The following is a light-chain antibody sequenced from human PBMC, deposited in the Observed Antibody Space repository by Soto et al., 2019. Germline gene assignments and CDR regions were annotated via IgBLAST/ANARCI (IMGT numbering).Light chain of an antibody. V-gene: IGKV3-20*01. J-gene: IGKJ4*01. CDR3: QNYGSSSLT. CDR1: QSAGNF. CDR2: GTS. Sequence: EIGMTQSASTLSVSPGETASLSCRASQSAGNFLAWYQQKPGQAPRLLTYGTSSRASGIPDRFSGSGSGTDFTLTISRLEPEDFAVYYCQNYGSSSLTFGGGTKVDIK.